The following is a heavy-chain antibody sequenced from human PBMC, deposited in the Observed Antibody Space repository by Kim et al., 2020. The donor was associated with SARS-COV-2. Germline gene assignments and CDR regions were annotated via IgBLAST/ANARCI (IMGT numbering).Heavy chain of an antibody. CDR2: IYYSGST. V-gene: IGHV4-59*01. Sequence: SETLSLTCTVSGGPISSYYWSWIRQPPGKGLECIGYIYYSGSTNYNPSLKSRVTISVDTSKNQFSLKLSSVTAADTAVCYCARAKAKCVLLWFGVLDAFDIWGQGTMVTVSS. D-gene: IGHD3-10*01. CDR3: ARAKAKCVLLWFGVLDAFDI. J-gene: IGHJ3*02. CDR1: GGPISSYY.